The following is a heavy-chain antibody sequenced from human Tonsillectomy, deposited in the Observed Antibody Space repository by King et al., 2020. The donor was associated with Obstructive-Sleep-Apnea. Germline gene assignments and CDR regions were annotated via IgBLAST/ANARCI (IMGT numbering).Heavy chain of an antibody. D-gene: IGHD3-22*01. CDR1: GFTFSSYS. Sequence: DVQLVESGGGLVKPGGSLRLSCAASGFTFSSYSMNWVRQAPGKGLEWVSSISTSSSYIYYADSLKGRFTISRDNAKNSLYLQMNSLIAEDTAVYYCASSSYYYDSSGYLFDYWGQGTLVTVSS. V-gene: IGHV3-21*01. CDR3: ASSSYYYDSSGYLFDY. J-gene: IGHJ4*02. CDR2: ISTSSSYI.